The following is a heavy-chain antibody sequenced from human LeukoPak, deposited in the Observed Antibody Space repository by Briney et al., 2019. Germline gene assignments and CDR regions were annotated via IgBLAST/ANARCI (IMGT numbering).Heavy chain of an antibody. V-gene: IGHV4-59*01. D-gene: IGHD4-17*01. Sequence: SETLSLTCTVSGGSISSYYWSWIRQPPGKGLEWIGYIYYSGSTNYNPSLKGRVTISVDTSKDQFSLKLSSVTAADTAVYYCARELRWVIDYWGQGTLVTVSS. CDR2: IYYSGST. J-gene: IGHJ4*02. CDR3: ARELRWVIDY. CDR1: GGSISSYY.